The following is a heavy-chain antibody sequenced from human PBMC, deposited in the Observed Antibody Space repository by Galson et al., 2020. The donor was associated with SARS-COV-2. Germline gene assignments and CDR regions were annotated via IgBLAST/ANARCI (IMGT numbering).Heavy chain of an antibody. CDR1: GYTFIYYG. J-gene: IGHJ3*01. CDR2: ISAYNRNT. CDR3: ARARAYCDPGGFDV. V-gene: IGHV1-18*01. D-gene: IGHD2-15*01. Sequence: ASVKVSCKASGYTFIYYGITWIRQAPGQGLEWMGWISAYNRNTNYAPPIQDRVTMTIDRPTTTVYMELRNLSSDDTAIYYCARARAYCDPGGFDVWGLGTLVTVS.